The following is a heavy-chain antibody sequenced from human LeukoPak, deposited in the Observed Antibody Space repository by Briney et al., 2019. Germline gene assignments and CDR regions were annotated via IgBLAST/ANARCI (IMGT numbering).Heavy chain of an antibody. CDR1: GGSFSGYY. J-gene: IGHJ4*02. CDR3: ASRRVRGVLDY. D-gene: IGHD3-10*01. CDR2: INHSGST. Sequence: SETLSLTCAVYGGSFSGYYWSWIRQPPGKGLEWIGEINHSGSTNYNPSLKSRVTISLDTPKNQFSLQLNSVTPEDTAVYYCASRRVRGVLDYWGQGTLVTVSS. V-gene: IGHV4-34*01.